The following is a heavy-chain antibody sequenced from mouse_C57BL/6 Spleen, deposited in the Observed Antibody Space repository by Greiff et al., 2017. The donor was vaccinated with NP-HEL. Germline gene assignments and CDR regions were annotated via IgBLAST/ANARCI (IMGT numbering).Heavy chain of an antibody. CDR1: GYTFTSYW. CDR3: ARYGYGSSFYFDY. J-gene: IGHJ2*01. Sequence: QVQLQQPGAELVRPGSSVKLSCKASGYTFTSYWMDWVKQRPGQGLEWIGNIYPSDSETHYNQKFKDKATLTVDKSSSTAYMQLSSLTSEDSAVYYCARYGYGSSFYFDYWGQGTTLTVSS. D-gene: IGHD1-1*01. CDR2: IYPSDSET. V-gene: IGHV1-61*01.